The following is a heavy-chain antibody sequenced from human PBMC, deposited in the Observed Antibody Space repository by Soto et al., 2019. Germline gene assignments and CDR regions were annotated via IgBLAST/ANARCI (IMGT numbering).Heavy chain of an antibody. V-gene: IGHV3-33*01. J-gene: IGHJ6*02. Sequence: QVQLVESGGGVVQPGRSLRLSCAASGFTFSSYGMHWVRQAPGKGLEWVAVIWYDGSNKYYADSVKGRFTISRDNSKNTLYLQMNSLRAEDTGVYYCARDIAAAGTSYYYYGMDVWGQGTTVTVSS. D-gene: IGHD6-13*01. CDR3: ARDIAAAGTSYYYYGMDV. CDR2: IWYDGSNK. CDR1: GFTFSSYG.